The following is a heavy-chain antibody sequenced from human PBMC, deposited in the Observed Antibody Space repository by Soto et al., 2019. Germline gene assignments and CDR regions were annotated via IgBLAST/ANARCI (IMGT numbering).Heavy chain of an antibody. D-gene: IGHD2-15*01. CDR1: GGSISSGGYY. V-gene: IGHV4-31*03. Sequence: QVQLQESGPGLVKPSQTLSLTCTVSGGSISSGGYYWSWIRQHPGKGLEWIGYISYRGSAYYIPSLKSRVTISVDTSKNQFSLKVNSVTAADTAVYYCARRMQNYYTMGVWGQGTTVTVSS. CDR2: ISYRGSA. J-gene: IGHJ6*02. CDR3: ARRMQNYYTMGV.